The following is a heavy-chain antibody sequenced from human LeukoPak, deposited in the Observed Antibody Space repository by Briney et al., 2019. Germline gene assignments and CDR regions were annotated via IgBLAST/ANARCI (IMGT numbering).Heavy chain of an antibody. CDR1: GDSVSSNSAA. CDR2: TYYGPKWYN. V-gene: IGHV6-1*01. J-gene: IGHJ4*02. CDR3: AREGYYYDSSGYYSLDY. D-gene: IGHD3-22*01. Sequence: SQTLSLTCAISGDSVSSNSAAWNWIRQSPSRGLEWLGRTYYGPKWYNDYAVSVKSRITINPDTSKNQFSLQLNSVTPEDTAVYYCAREGYYYDSSGYYSLDYWGQGTLVTVSS.